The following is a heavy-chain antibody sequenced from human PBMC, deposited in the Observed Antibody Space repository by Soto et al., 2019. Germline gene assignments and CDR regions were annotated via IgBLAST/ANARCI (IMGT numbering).Heavy chain of an antibody. CDR3: ARDYYDSSGCSPFDY. J-gene: IGHJ4*02. Sequence: GGSLRLSCAASGFTFSSYAMSWVRQAPGRGLEWVSAISSSGGNTNYADSVKGRFTISRDNAKNTLYLQMNSLRAEDTAVYYCARDYYDSSGCSPFDYWGQGTLVTVSS. CDR2: ISSSGGNT. D-gene: IGHD3-22*01. V-gene: IGHV3-23*01. CDR1: GFTFSSYA.